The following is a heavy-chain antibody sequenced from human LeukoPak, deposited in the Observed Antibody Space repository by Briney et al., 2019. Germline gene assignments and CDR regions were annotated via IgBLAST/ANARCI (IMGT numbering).Heavy chain of an antibody. Sequence: SETLSLTCTVSGGSISGQYWSWIRQPPGKGLEWIGEIYYSGGTKYNPSLERRVTISLDTSKNQFSLKLSSVTAADTAVYYCATGAPYCSGGSCYLYWGQGTLVTVSS. CDR1: GGSISGQY. D-gene: IGHD2-15*01. CDR3: ATGAPYCSGGSCYLY. V-gene: IGHV4-59*08. J-gene: IGHJ4*02. CDR2: IYYSGGT.